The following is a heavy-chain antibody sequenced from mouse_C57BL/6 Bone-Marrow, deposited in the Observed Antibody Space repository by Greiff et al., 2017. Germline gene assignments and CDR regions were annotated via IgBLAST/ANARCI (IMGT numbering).Heavy chain of an antibody. Sequence: VQLQQPGAELVRPGTSVKLSCKASGYTFTSYWMHWVKQRPGQGLEWIGVIDPSDSYTNYNQKFKGKATLTVDTSSSTAYVQLSSLTSEDSAVYYCARGDLLWVDWGQGTTRTVSS. J-gene: IGHJ2*01. V-gene: IGHV1-59*01. CDR2: IDPSDSYT. D-gene: IGHD2-10*01. CDR1: GYTFTSYW. CDR3: ARGDLLWVD.